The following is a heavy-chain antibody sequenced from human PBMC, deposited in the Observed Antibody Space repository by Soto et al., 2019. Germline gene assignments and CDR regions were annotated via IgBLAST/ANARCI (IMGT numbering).Heavy chain of an antibody. Sequence: QVQLVQSGAEVKKPGSSVKVSCKASGGTFSSYTISWVRQAPGQGLEWMGRIIPILGIANYAQKFQGRVTITADKSTSTAYMELSSLRSEDTAVYYCARPPGYSSGPAYFAYRGQGTLVTVSS. D-gene: IGHD6-19*01. CDR3: ARPPGYSSGPAYFAY. V-gene: IGHV1-69*02. J-gene: IGHJ4*02. CDR1: GGTFSSYT. CDR2: IIPILGIA.